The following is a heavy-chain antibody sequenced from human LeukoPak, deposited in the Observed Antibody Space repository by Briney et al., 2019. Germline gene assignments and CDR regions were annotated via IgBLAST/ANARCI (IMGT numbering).Heavy chain of an antibody. V-gene: IGHV3-23*01. CDR2: ISGSGHST. CDR3: AKDRYSSGWRVSGCFDY. D-gene: IGHD6-19*01. J-gene: IGHJ4*02. CDR1: GFTFSSYA. Sequence: PGGSLRLSCAASGFTFSSYAMSWVRQAPGKGLEWVSAISGSGHSTYYADSVKGRFTISRDNSKNTLYLQMNSLRAEDTALFYCAKDRYSSGWRVSGCFDYWGQGTLVTISS.